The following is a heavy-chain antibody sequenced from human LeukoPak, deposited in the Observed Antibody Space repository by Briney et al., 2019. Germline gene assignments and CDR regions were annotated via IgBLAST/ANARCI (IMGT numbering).Heavy chain of an antibody. CDR1: GGSFSGYY. CDR3: ARRATIRLRYFEGMSDAFDI. D-gene: IGHD3-9*01. J-gene: IGHJ3*02. CDR2: INHSGST. V-gene: IGHV4-34*01. Sequence: SETLSLTCAVYGGSFSGYYWSWIRQPPGKGLEWIGEINHSGSTNYNPSLKSRVTISVDTSKNQFSLKLSSVTAADTAVYYCARRATIRLRYFEGMSDAFDIWGQGTMVTVSS.